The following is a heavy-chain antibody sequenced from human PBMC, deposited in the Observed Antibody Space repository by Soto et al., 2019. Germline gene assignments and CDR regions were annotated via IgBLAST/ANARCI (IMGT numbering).Heavy chain of an antibody. CDR1: GFSFSSYA. CDR3: ARSLGMAADTFRGDY. D-gene: IGHD6-13*01. Sequence: QVQLVESGGGVVQPGRSPRLSCAASGFSFSSYAVHWVRQAPGKGLDWVAVISYDGSNKYYADSVKGRFTISRDNSKNTLYLQMNSLRTEDTAVYFCARSLGMAADTFRGDYWGQGTLVTVSS. V-gene: IGHV3-30-3*01. CDR2: ISYDGSNK. J-gene: IGHJ4*02.